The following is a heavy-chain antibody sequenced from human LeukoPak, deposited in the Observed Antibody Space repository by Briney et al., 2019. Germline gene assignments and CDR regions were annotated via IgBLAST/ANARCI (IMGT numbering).Heavy chain of an antibody. CDR2: INHSGST. V-gene: IGHV4-34*01. CDR1: GGSFSGYF. D-gene: IGHD3-10*01. Sequence: PSETLSLTCAVYGGSFSGYFWNWIRQPPGGGLEWIGEINHSGSTNYNASLDSRVIISVDTSKNQFSLNLTSVTAADTAVYYCARGPRGSGSYFKYWGQGTLVTVSS. J-gene: IGHJ4*02. CDR3: ARGPRGSGSYFKY.